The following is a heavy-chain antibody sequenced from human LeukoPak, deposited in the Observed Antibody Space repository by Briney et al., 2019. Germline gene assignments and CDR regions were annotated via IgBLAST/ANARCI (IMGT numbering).Heavy chain of an antibody. CDR1: GFTFGTYA. V-gene: IGHV3-23*01. J-gene: IGHJ5*02. Sequence: GGSLRLSCAASGFTFGTYAMSWVRQAPGKGLEWISAIRGSGGSTYYADSVKGRFTISRDNSKNTLYLQMNSLRAEDTAVYYCAKIPYSSGWVQNWFDPWGQGTLVTVSS. CDR2: IRGSGGST. D-gene: IGHD6-19*01. CDR3: AKIPYSSGWVQNWFDP.